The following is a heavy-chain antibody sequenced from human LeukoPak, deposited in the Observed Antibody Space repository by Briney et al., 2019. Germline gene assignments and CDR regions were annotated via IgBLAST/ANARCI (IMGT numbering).Heavy chain of an antibody. Sequence: GESLKISCKGSGYSFTSYWIGWVRQMPGKGLEWMGIIYPGDSDIRYSPSFQGQVTISVDKSISTAYLQWSSLKASDTAMYYCARQDILTGYPRVYFDYWGQGTLVTVSS. CDR3: ARQDILTGYPRVYFDY. CDR1: GYSFTSYW. D-gene: IGHD3-9*01. CDR2: IYPGDSDI. V-gene: IGHV5-51*01. J-gene: IGHJ4*02.